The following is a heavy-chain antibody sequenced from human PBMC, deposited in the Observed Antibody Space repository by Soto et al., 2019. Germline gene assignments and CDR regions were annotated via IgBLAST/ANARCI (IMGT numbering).Heavy chain of an antibody. CDR1: GFTFSSYD. J-gene: IGHJ3*02. CDR3: ARAGNIAAAVNDAFDI. V-gene: IGHV3-13*01. CDR2: IGTAGDT. D-gene: IGHD6-13*01. Sequence: EVQLLESGGGLVQPGGSLRLSCAASGFTFSSYDMHWVRQATGKGLEWVSAIGTAGDTYYPGSVKGRFTISRENAKNSLYLQMNSLRAGDTAVYYCARAGNIAAAVNDAFDIWGQGTMVTVSS.